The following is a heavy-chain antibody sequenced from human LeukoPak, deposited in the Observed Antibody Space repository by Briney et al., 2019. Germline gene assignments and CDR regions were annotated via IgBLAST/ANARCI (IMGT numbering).Heavy chain of an antibody. CDR3: AKDDYYDSSGYFRTYGMDV. CDR1: GFTFSSYA. J-gene: IGHJ6*02. V-gene: IGHV3-23*01. D-gene: IGHD3-22*01. Sequence: PGGSLRLSCAASGFTFSSYAMSWVRQAPGKGLEWVSAISGSGGSTYYADSVKGRFTISRDNSKNTLYLQMNSLRAEDTAVYYCAKDDYYDSSGYFRTYGMDVWGQGTTVTVS. CDR2: ISGSGGST.